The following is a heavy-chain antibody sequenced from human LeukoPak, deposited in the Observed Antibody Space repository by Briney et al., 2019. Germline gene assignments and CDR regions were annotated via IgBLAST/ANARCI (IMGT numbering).Heavy chain of an antibody. V-gene: IGHV3-30*04. CDR1: GFTFSSYA. Sequence: GGSLRLSWAASGFTFSSYAMHWVRQASGKGLEWVAVIPYDGSNKFYADSVEGRFTICRENSKNTLYLQMNSLRAEDTAVYYCARDSHYYGSGDVWSKGTTVTVYS. J-gene: IGHJ6*04. CDR3: ARDSHYYGSGDV. D-gene: IGHD3-10*01. CDR2: IPYDGSNK.